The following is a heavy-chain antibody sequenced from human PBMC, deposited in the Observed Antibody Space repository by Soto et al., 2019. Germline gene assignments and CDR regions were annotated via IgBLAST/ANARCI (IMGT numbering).Heavy chain of an antibody. CDR2: INHSGST. D-gene: IGHD3-10*01. Sequence: SETLSLTCAVYGGSFSGYYWSWIRQPPGKGLEWIGEINHSGSTNYNPSLKSRVTISVDTSKNQFSLKLSSVTAADTAVYYCARGGPILWFGEEYYYGMDVWGQGTTVTVSS. J-gene: IGHJ6*02. CDR1: GGSFSGYY. V-gene: IGHV4-34*01. CDR3: ARGGPILWFGEEYYYGMDV.